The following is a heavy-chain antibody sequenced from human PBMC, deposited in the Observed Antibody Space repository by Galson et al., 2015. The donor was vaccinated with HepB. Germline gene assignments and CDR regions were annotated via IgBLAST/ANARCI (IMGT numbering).Heavy chain of an antibody. J-gene: IGHJ4*02. D-gene: IGHD3-10*01. CDR3: ARGSQVLLWFGELEFDY. V-gene: IGHV3-30*04. CDR2: ISYDGSYK. Sequence: SLRLSCAASGFNFNGYAMHWVRQAPGKGLEWVAIISYDGSYKYFADSVKGRFTISRDNSMNTLHLQMNSLRGEDTAVYYCARGSQVLLWFGELEFDYWGQGTLVAVSS. CDR1: GFNFNGYA.